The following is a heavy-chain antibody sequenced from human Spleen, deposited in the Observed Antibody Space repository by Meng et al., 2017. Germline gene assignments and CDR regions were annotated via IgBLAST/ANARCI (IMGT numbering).Heavy chain of an antibody. D-gene: IGHD6-25*01. J-gene: IGHJ4*02. CDR2: INPNSGGT. CDR3: ARDEDISAAGKLFGDY. CDR1: GYTFTSYA. V-gene: IGHV1-2*02. Sequence: ASVKVSCKASGYTFTSYAMHWVRQAPGQRLEWMGWINPNSGGTNYAQKFQGRVTMTGDTSISTAYMELSGLRSDDTAMYYCARDEDISAAGKLFGDYWGQGTLVTVSS.